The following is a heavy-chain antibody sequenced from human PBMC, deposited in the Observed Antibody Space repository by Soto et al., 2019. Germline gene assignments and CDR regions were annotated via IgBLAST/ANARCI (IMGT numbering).Heavy chain of an antibody. V-gene: IGHV1-69*06. Sequence: SVKVSCKASGGTFSSYAISWVRQAPGQGLEWMGGIIPIFGTANYAQKFQGRVTITADKSTSTAYMELSSLRSEDTAVYHCARAGPSSTVYALIVHWFDPWGQGTLVTVSS. D-gene: IGHD2-8*01. CDR3: ARAGPSSTVYALIVHWFDP. CDR2: IIPIFGTA. J-gene: IGHJ5*02. CDR1: GGTFSSYA.